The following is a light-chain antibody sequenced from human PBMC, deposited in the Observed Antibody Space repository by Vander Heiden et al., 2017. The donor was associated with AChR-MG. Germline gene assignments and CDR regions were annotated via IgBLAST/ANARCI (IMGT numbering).Light chain of an antibody. V-gene: IGKV3-15*01. J-gene: IGKJ1*01. CDR3: QQYNTRPPT. CDR1: QSVSSN. Sequence: DIVMTQSPATLSVSPGERATLSCRASQSVSSNLAWYQQKPGQAPRLLIYGASTRATGFPARFSGSGSGTEFTLTISSLQPEDFAVYYCQQYNTRPPTFGQGTKVEIK. CDR2: GAS.